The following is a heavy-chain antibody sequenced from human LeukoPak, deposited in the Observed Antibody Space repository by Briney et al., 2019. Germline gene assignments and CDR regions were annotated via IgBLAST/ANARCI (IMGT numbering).Heavy chain of an antibody. J-gene: IGHJ2*01. CDR3: AKDTASSWWYFDL. D-gene: IGHD5-18*01. CDR2: ISASGDTT. V-gene: IGHV3-23*01. Sequence: PGGSLRLSCAASGFPFSAYAMSWVRQAPGKGLEWVSAISASGDTTYYADSVKGRFTISRDNSKNTLYLQMNSLRAEDTAVYYCAKDTASSWWYFDLWGRGTLVTVSS. CDR1: GFPFSAYA.